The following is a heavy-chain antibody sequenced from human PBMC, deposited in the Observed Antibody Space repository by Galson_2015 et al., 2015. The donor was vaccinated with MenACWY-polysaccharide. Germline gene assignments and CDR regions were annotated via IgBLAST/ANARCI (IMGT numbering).Heavy chain of an antibody. J-gene: IGHJ4*02. Sequence: SLRLSCAASGLTFSSYSMNWVRQDPGKGLEWVSGLSASGDKTYYADSVKGRFTISRDNSKNTLCLRMNSLRAEDTAIYHCVKSGPGNLGYSMVRGVDYWGRGTLATVSS. D-gene: IGHD3-10*01. CDR2: LSASGDKT. V-gene: IGHV3-23*01. CDR3: VKSGPGNLGYSMVRGVDY. CDR1: GLTFSSYS.